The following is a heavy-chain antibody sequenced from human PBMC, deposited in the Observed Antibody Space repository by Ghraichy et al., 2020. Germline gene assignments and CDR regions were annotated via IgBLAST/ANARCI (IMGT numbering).Heavy chain of an antibody. CDR2: IKQDGSEK. V-gene: IGHV3-7*01. D-gene: IGHD5-24*01. CDR1: GFTFSDSW. CDR3: ARFSATRGGYNHLDY. J-gene: IGHJ4*02. Sequence: GGSLRLSCAASGFTFSDSWMPWVRQAPGKGLEWVANIKQDGSEKYYVDSVKGRFTISSDNSRNSLYLQMNSLRAEDKAVYYCARFSATRGGYNHLDYWGQGTLVTVSS.